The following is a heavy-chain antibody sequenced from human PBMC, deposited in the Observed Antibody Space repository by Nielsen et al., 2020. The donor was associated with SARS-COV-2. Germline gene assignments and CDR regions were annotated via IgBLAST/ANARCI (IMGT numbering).Heavy chain of an antibody. J-gene: IGHJ4*02. Sequence: GGSLRLSCAASGFTFDDYAMHWVRQAPGKALEWVSGISWNSGSIGYADSVKGRFTISRDNAKNSLYLQMNSLRAEDTAVYYCARLGSSSWYLDYWGQGTLVTVSS. V-gene: IGHV3-9*01. CDR3: ARLGSSSWYLDY. D-gene: IGHD6-13*01. CDR1: GFTFDDYA. CDR2: ISWNSGSI.